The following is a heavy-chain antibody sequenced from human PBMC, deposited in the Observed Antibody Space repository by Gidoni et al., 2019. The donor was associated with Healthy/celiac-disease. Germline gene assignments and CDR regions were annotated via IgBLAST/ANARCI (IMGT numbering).Heavy chain of an antibody. D-gene: IGHD5-18*01. Sequence: QVQLVESGGGLVKPGGYLRLSCAASGLTFSDYYLSWIRQAPGKGLEWVSYISSSGSTIYYADSVKGRFTISRDNAKNSLYLQMNSLRAEDTAVYYCARGFYSYGPRVSGLAFDIWGQGTMVTVSS. CDR2: ISSSGSTI. J-gene: IGHJ3*02. V-gene: IGHV3-11*01. CDR1: GLTFSDYY. CDR3: ARGFYSYGPRVSGLAFDI.